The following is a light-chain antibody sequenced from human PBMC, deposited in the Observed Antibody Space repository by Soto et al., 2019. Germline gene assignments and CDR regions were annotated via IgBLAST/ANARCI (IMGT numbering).Light chain of an antibody. CDR1: SSDVGVYNY. Sequence: QSALTQPRSVSGSPGQSVTISCTGTSSDVGVYNYVSWYQQHPGKAPQLVIYDVIKRPSGVPYRFSGSKSGNTASLTISGLQAEEEADYYCCSYAGSSLWVFGGGTKVTVL. CDR2: DVI. CDR3: CSYAGSSLWV. J-gene: IGLJ3*02. V-gene: IGLV2-11*01.